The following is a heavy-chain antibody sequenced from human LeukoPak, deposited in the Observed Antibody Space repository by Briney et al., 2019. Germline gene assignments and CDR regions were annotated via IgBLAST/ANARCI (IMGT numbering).Heavy chain of an antibody. J-gene: IGHJ5*02. CDR3: AREGYHRPAWFDP. CDR1: GYTFTGYY. D-gene: IGHD5-18*01. CDR2: MNPTSGST. V-gene: IGHV1-2*02. Sequence: GASVKVSCKASGYTFTGYYIHWVRQAPGQGLEWMGWMNPTSGSTNYAEKFQGRVTMTRDTSIITAYMELSSLRSDDTAVYYCAREGYHRPAWFDPWGQGTLVTVSS.